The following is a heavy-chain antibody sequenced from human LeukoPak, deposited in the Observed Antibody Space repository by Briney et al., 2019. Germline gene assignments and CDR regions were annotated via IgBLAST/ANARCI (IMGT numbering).Heavy chain of an antibody. J-gene: IGHJ4*02. CDR2: IYYSGST. CDR1: GVSISSGGYY. V-gene: IGHV4-31*03. Sequence: SETLSLTCTVSGVSISSGGYYWSWIRQHPGKGLEWIGYIYYSGSTYYNPSLKSRVTISVDTSKNQFSLKLSSVTAADTAVYYCARGSSGYSYGYWGQGTLVTVSS. CDR3: ARGSSGYSYGY. D-gene: IGHD5-18*01.